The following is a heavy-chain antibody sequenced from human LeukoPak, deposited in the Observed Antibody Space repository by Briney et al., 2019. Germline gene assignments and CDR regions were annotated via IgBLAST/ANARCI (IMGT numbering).Heavy chain of an antibody. V-gene: IGHV4-59*01. CDR3: ARASIYNWFDP. Sequence: KTSETLSLTCTVSGGSISSYYWSWIRQPPGKGLEWIGYIYYSGSTNYNPSLKSRVTISVDTSKNQFSLKLSPVTAADTAVYYCARASIYNWFDPWGQGTLVTVSS. CDR2: IYYSGST. J-gene: IGHJ5*02. D-gene: IGHD3-3*02. CDR1: GGSISSYY.